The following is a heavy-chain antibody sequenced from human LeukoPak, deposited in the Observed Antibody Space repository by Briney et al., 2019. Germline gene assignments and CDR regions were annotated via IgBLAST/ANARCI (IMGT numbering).Heavy chain of an antibody. J-gene: IGHJ4*02. D-gene: IGHD3-10*01. CDR1: GYTFTSYG. Sequence: GASVKVSCKASGYTFTSYGISWVRQAPGQGLEWMGWISAYTGNTNYAQKVQGRVTMTTDTSTSTAYMELRSLRSDDTAVYYCARDARGYGSGSYLYFDYWGQGTLVTVSS. CDR3: ARDARGYGSGSYLYFDY. CDR2: ISAYTGNT. V-gene: IGHV1-18*01.